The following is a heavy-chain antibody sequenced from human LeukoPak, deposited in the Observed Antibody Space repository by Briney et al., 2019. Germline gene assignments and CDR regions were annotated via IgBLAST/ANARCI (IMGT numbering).Heavy chain of an antibody. CDR1: GFTFSSYA. CDR2: ISGSGGSI. J-gene: IGHJ5*02. V-gene: IGHV3-23*01. Sequence: GGSLRLSCAASGFTFSSYAMSWVRQAPGKGLEWASAISGSGGSIYYADSVKGRFSISRDNSKNTLYLQMNSLRAEDTAVYYCAKGADNWNYNWFDPWGQGTLVTISS. D-gene: IGHD1-7*01. CDR3: AKGADNWNYNWFDP.